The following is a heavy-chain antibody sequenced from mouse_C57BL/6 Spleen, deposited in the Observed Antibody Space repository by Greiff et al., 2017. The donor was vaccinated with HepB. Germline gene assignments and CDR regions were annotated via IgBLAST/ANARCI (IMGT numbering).Heavy chain of an antibody. J-gene: IGHJ4*01. CDR1: GYAFSSSW. V-gene: IGHV1-82*01. CDR3: ARPAMDY. Sequence: QVQLQQSGPELVKPGASVKISCKASGYAFSSSWMNWVKQRPGKGLEWIGRIYPGDGDTNYNGKFKGKATLTADKSSSTAYMQRSSLTSEDSAVYFCARPAMDYWGQGTSVTVSS. CDR2: IYPGDGDT.